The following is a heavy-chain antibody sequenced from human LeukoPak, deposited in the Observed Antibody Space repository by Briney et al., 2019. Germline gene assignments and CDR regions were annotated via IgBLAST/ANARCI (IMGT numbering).Heavy chain of an antibody. CDR1: GYTFTSYY. D-gene: IGHD2-21*02. CDR2: INPSVGRT. Sequence: ASVKVSCKASGYTFTSYYVHWVRQAPGQGLEWMGIINPSVGRTTYAQKFQGRVTMTRDTSTSTVYMELSSLKSEDTAVYYCARNRGKTGDSEPPGFFDYWGQGTLFTVSS. J-gene: IGHJ4*02. V-gene: IGHV1-46*01. CDR3: ARNRGKTGDSEPPGFFDY.